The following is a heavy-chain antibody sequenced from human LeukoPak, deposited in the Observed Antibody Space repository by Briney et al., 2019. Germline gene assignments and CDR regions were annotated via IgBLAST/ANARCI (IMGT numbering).Heavy chain of an antibody. Sequence: GGSLRLSCAVSGFTFSGFWMSWSRQAPGKGLEWVASINSDGSEGYYADVVKGRFTISRDNAKNSLYLQINSLRAEDTAVYYCARSSYSSSPSVWGQGTTVTVSS. CDR2: INSDGSEG. D-gene: IGHD6-6*01. CDR1: GFTFSGFW. V-gene: IGHV3-7*03. J-gene: IGHJ3*01. CDR3: ARSSYSSSPSV.